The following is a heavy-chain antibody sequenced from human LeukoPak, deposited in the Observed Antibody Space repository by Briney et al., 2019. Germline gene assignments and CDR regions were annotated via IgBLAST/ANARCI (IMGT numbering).Heavy chain of an antibody. CDR2: IYGGGST. CDR1: GFTVSSKY. Sequence: GGSLRLSCAASGFTVSSKYMSWVRQAPGKGLEWVSVIYGGGSTYYADSVKGRFTISRDNSKNTLYLQMNSLRAEDTAVYYCAREMVEMATFHYYYGMDAWGQGTTVTVSS. CDR3: AREMVEMATFHYYYGMDA. J-gene: IGHJ6*02. V-gene: IGHV3-66*02. D-gene: IGHD5-24*01.